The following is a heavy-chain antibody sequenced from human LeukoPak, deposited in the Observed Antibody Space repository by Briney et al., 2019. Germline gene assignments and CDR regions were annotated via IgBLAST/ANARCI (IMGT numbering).Heavy chain of an antibody. D-gene: IGHD3-10*01. CDR2: INPNSGGT. CDR3: AVSMVRGVTDAFDI. V-gene: IGHV1-2*02. CDR1: GYTFTGYY. Sequence: ASVKVSCKASGYTFTGYYMHWVRQAPGQGLEWMGWINPNSGGTNYAQKFQGRVTMTSDTSISTDYMELSRLRSDDTAVYYCAVSMVRGVTDAFDIWGQGTMVTVSS. J-gene: IGHJ3*02.